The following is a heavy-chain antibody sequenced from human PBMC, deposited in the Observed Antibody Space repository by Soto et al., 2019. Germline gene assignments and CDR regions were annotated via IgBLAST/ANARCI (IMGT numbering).Heavy chain of an antibody. Sequence: QVQLQESGPGLVKPSGTLSLNCKVSGDSISSSEWWSWVRQPPGKGLEWIAEIHHSGPTNYNPSLQSRVTITVDKSKNQISLRLSTVTAADTAVYYCARGGITAVRNYYFGHWGQGTLVTVSS. CDR2: IHHSGPT. CDR3: ARGGITAVRNYYFGH. V-gene: IGHV4-4*02. J-gene: IGHJ4*02. CDR1: GDSISSSEW. D-gene: IGHD1-20*01.